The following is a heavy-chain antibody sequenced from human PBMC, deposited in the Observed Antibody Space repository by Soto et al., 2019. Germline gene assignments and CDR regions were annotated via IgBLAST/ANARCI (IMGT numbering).Heavy chain of an antibody. CDR3: ARDCNGSGYLNWFDP. CDR1: GGSISSGDYY. V-gene: IGHV4-30-4*01. D-gene: IGHD3-22*01. CDR2: IYYSGST. Sequence: SETLSLTCTVSGGSISSGDYYWSWIRQPPGKGLEWIGYIYYSGSTYYNPSLKSRVTISVDTSKNQFSLKLSSVTAADTAVYYCARDCNGSGYLNWFDPWGQGTLVTVSS. J-gene: IGHJ5*02.